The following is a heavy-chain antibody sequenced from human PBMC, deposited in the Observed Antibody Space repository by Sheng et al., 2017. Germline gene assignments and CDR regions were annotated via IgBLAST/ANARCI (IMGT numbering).Heavy chain of an antibody. CDR1: GGSFSGYY. V-gene: IGHV4-34*01. J-gene: IGHJ4*02. D-gene: IGHD1-1*01. CDR2: INHGGST. Sequence: QVQLQQWCAGLLKPSETLSLTCAVYGGSFSGYYWSWIRQPPGKGLEWIGEINHGGSTNYNPSLKSRVTISVDTSKNQFSLKLSSVTAADTAVYYCARNDRSTRGLSYWGQGTLVTVSS. CDR3: ARNDRSTRGLSY.